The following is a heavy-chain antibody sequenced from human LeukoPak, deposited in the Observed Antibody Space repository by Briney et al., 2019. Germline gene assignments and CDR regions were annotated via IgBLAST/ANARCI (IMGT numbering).Heavy chain of an antibody. CDR1: GGSISSSNW. V-gene: IGHV4-4*02. Sequence: SETLSLTCAVSGGSISSSNWWSWVRQPPGKGLAWIGEIYHSGSTNYNPSLKSRVTISVDKSKNQFSLKLSSVTAADTAVYYCARTNHDFWSGYYKGEFDYWGQGTLVTVSS. J-gene: IGHJ4*02. D-gene: IGHD3-3*01. CDR2: IYHSGST. CDR3: ARTNHDFWSGYYKGEFDY.